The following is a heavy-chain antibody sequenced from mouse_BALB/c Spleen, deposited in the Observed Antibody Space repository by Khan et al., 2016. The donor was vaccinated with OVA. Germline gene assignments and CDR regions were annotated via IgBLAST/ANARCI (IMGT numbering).Heavy chain of an antibody. V-gene: IGHV1-7*01. CDR2: INPTSGYT. Sequence: QVQLQQPGAELAKPGASVKMSCKASGYTFTSYWMHWIKQRPGQGLEWIGYINPTSGYTDYNQKFKDKATLTADKSSSTAYMQLRSLTSDDSAVYYCARDRIDYWGQGTTLTVSS. CDR3: ARDRIDY. J-gene: IGHJ2*01. CDR1: GYTFTSYW.